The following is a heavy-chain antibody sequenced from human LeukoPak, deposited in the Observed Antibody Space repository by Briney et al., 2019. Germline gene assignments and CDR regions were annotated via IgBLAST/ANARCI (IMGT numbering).Heavy chain of an antibody. Sequence: PGGSLRLSCAASGFTFSSYSMNWVRQAPGKGLEWVSYISSSSSTIHYADSVKGRFTISRDNSKNTLYLQMNSLRAEDTAVYYCAKASKCSGGSCYLYLFFDYWGQGTLVTVSS. CDR3: AKASKCSGGSCYLYLFFDY. CDR1: GFTFSSYS. V-gene: IGHV3-48*01. D-gene: IGHD2-15*01. CDR2: ISSSSSTI. J-gene: IGHJ4*02.